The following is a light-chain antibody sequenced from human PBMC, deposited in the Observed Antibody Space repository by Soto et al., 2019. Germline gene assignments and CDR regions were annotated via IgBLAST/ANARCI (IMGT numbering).Light chain of an antibody. V-gene: IGLV2-14*01. Sequence: QSALTQPASASGSPGQSITISCTGTSSDIGNYNYVSWYQQHPGKAPKLMISEVSNRPSGVSNRFSGSKSGNTASLTISGLQPEDEADYYCSSYTSTSSYVFGGGTKGTVL. CDR3: SSYTSTSSYV. CDR1: SSDIGNYNY. CDR2: EVS. J-gene: IGLJ1*01.